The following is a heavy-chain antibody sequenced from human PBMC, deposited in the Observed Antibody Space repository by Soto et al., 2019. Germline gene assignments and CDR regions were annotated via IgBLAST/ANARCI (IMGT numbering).Heavy chain of an antibody. Sequence: SVKVSCKACGYRFTSYDINWVRQATGQGLEWMGWMNPNSGNTGYAQKFQGGVTMTRNTSISTAYMELSSLRSEDTVVYYCARRDYGYYFLPNYYYYYMDVRGKGTTVTVSS. V-gene: IGHV1-8*01. D-gene: IGHD4-17*01. CDR2: MNPNSGNT. CDR1: GYRFTSYD. J-gene: IGHJ6*03. CDR3: ARRDYGYYFLPNYYYYYMDV.